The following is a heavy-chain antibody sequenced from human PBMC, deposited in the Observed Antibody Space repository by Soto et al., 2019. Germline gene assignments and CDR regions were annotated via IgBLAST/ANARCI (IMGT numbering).Heavy chain of an antibody. V-gene: IGHV6-1*01. CDR3: SRSGGSAYSYYGMDV. CDR1: GDSVSSDSAA. J-gene: IGHJ6*02. Sequence: PSQTLSLTCAISGDSVSSDSAAWNWIRQSPSRGLEWLGRTYYRSKWYNDYALSVKSRITFNADTSKNQFSLQLNTLSPEDTAVYFRSRSGGSAYSYYGMDVWGQGTTVTVSS. D-gene: IGHD2-15*01. CDR2: TYYRSKWYN.